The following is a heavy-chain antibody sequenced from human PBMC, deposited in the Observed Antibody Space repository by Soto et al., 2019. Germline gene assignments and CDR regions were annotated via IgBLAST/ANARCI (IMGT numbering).Heavy chain of an antibody. D-gene: IGHD3-3*01. CDR3: ARGASSYFWSGYAI. V-gene: IGHV3-30-3*01. J-gene: IGHJ3*02. CDR1: GFTFSSYA. CDR2: ISYDGSNK. Sequence: GGSLRLSCAASGFTFSSYAMHWVRQAPGKGLEWVAVISYDGSNKYYADSVKGRFTISRDNSKNTLYLQMNSLRAEDTAVYYCARGASSYFWSGYAIWGQGTMVTVSS.